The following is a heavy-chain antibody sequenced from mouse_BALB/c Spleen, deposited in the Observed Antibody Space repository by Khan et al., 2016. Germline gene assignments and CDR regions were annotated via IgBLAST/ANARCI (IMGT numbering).Heavy chain of an antibody. CDR2: ISYSGST. CDR3: ARGYDGYTWFAY. V-gene: IGHV3-2*02. D-gene: IGHD2-3*01. J-gene: IGHJ3*01. Sequence: EVQLQESGPGLVKPSQSLSLTCTVTGYSITSDYAWNWIRQFPGNKLEWMGYISYSGSTSYNPSLKSRISITRDTSKNQFFLQLNSVTTEDTATYYCARGYDGYTWFAYWGQGTLVTVSA. CDR1: GYSITSDYA.